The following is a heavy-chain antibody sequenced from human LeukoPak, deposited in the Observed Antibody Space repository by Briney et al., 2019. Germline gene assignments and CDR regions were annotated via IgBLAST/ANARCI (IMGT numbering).Heavy chain of an antibody. Sequence: SETLSLTCTVSGGSISSSSDYWGWIRQPPGKGLEWIGNNHYGGSTYYSPSLKSRLTMSVDTSKNQFSLKMISVTAADTAFYYCARLRGGFSSGWYGWFDPWGQGTLVTVSS. J-gene: IGHJ5*02. CDR3: ARLRGGFSSGWYGWFDP. V-gene: IGHV4-39*01. D-gene: IGHD6-19*01. CDR1: GGSISSSSDY. CDR2: NHYGGST.